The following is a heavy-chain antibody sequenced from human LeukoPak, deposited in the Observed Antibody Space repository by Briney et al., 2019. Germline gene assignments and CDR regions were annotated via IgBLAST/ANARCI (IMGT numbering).Heavy chain of an antibody. J-gene: IGHJ4*02. Sequence: SETLSLTCTVSDDSITIYYWTWIRQPPGKGLEWIGYIDHTGITNYNPSLNSRVTISRDTSKNHFSLKLSSVTAADTAVYYCARLRLTGLRYFDRRPGYYFDYWGQGTLVTVSS. D-gene: IGHD3-9*01. CDR2: IDHTGIT. CDR3: ARLRLTGLRYFDRRPGYYFDY. V-gene: IGHV4-59*12. CDR1: DDSITIYY.